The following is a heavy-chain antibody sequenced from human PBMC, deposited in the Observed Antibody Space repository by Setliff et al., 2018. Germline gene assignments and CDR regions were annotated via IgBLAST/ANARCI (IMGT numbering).Heavy chain of an antibody. CDR3: ARARSFNWIDIDY. CDR1: GGTFSSYA. V-gene: IGHV1-69*13. Sequence: GASVKVSCKASGGTFSSYAISWVRQAPGQGLEWMGGIIPMFGTANYAQKFQGGVTITADESTSTAYVELSSLRSEDTAVYYCARARSFNWIDIDYWGQGTLVTVSS. CDR2: IIPMFGTA. D-gene: IGHD1-20*01. J-gene: IGHJ4*02.